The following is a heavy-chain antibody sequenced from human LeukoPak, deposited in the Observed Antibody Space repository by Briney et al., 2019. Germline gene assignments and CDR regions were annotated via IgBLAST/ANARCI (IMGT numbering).Heavy chain of an antibody. D-gene: IGHD2-2*01. V-gene: IGHV3-20*04. CDR1: GFTFDDHG. CDR2: INWNGGST. Sequence: GGSLRLSCAASGFTFDDHGMSWVRQAPGKGLEWVSGINWNGGSTGYADSVKGRFTISRDNAKNSLYLQMNSLRAEDTALYYCARDREGYCSSTSCQYFDYWGQGTLVTVSS. J-gene: IGHJ4*02. CDR3: ARDREGYCSSTSCQYFDY.